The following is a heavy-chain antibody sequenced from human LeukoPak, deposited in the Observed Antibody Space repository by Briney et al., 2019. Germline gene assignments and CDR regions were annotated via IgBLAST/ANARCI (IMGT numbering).Heavy chain of an antibody. D-gene: IGHD3-22*01. CDR1: GFTFSSYG. CDR2: IRFDGSNK. Sequence: PGGSLRLSCAASGFTFSSYGMHWVRQAPGTGLEWVAFIRFDGSNKYYADSVKGRFTISRDNSKNTLYLQMNSLRAEDTAVYFCAKAQEYYYDSGGYYREGYYFDYWGQGTLVTVSS. CDR3: AKAQEYYYDSGGYYREGYYFDY. J-gene: IGHJ4*02. V-gene: IGHV3-30*02.